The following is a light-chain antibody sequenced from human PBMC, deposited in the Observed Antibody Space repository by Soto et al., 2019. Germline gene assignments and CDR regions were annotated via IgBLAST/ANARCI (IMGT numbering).Light chain of an antibody. V-gene: IGKV1-5*01. CDR3: QRYNSNSRT. CDR1: QNVDNW. J-gene: IGKJ1*01. CDR2: DAS. Sequence: DIQMTQSPSTLSASVGDRVTITCRASQNVDNWVAWYQQKPGKAPKFLIYDASNLESGVPSRFSARGSGTDFTLTISSLQPDDFATYYCQRYNSNSRTFGQGTRV.